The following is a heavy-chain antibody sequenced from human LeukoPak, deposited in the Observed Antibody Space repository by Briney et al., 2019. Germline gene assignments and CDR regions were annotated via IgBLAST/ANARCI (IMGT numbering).Heavy chain of an antibody. J-gene: IGHJ4*02. CDR2: ISSSSSYI. V-gene: IGHV3-21*04. CDR3: AIDPNWGTHS. D-gene: IGHD7-27*01. Sequence: GGSLRLSCAASGFTFSSYSMNWVRQAPGKELEWVSSISSSSSYIYYADSVKGRFTISRDNAKNSLYLQMNSLRVEDTAVYYCAIDPNWGTHSWGQGVLVTVSS. CDR1: GFTFSSYS.